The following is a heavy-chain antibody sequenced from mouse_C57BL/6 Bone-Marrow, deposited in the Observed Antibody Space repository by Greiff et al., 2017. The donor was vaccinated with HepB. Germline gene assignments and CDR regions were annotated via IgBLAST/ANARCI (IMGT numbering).Heavy chain of an antibody. J-gene: IGHJ4*01. V-gene: IGHV2-6-1*01. CDR1: GFSLTSYG. CDR3: ARHMWYYAMDY. Sequence: VKLQESGPGLVAPSPSLSISCTVSGFSLTSYGVHWVRQPPGKGLEWLVVIWSDGSTTYNSALKSRLSISKDNSKSQVFLKMNSLQTDDTAMYYCARHMWYYAMDYWGQGTSVTVSS. CDR2: IWSDGST.